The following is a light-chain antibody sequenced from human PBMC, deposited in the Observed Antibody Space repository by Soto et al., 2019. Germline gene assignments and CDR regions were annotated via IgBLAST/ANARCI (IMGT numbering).Light chain of an antibody. CDR3: HQRSNWPYT. Sequence: EIVLTQSPATLSLSPGERATLSCRTSQSVSSYLAWYQQKPGQAPRLLIYDASNRATDIPARFSGSGSGTAFTLTISSLEPEEFAVYYCHQRSNWPYTFGQGTKLDIK. CDR1: QSVSSY. V-gene: IGKV3-11*01. CDR2: DAS. J-gene: IGKJ2*01.